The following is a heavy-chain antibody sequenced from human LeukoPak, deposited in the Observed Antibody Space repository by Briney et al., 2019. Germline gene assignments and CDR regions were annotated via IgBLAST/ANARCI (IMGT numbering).Heavy chain of an antibody. D-gene: IGHD6-13*01. J-gene: IGHJ3*02. CDR3: AREEGAPIAAANI. V-gene: IGHV1-18*01. CDR1: GYTFTSYG. Sequence: ASVKVSCKTSGYTFTSYGITWLRQAPGQGLEWMGWISAYNGDTNYVQKFQGRVTMTTDTSTSTAYMELKSLRSDDTAVYYCAREEGAPIAAANIWGLGTKVTVSS. CDR2: ISAYNGDT.